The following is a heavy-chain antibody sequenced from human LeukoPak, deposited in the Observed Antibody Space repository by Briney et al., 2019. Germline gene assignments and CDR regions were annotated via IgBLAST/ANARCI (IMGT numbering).Heavy chain of an antibody. CDR1: GASISSSDYY. D-gene: IGHD3-22*01. CDR3: ARVGIVLVTGSNWVDP. V-gene: IGHV4-39*07. J-gene: IGHJ5*02. CDR2: IYHSGST. Sequence: PSETLSLTCSVSGASISSSDYYWGWIRQPPGKGLEWIGTIYHSGSTHYNTSLKSRVTISVDTSKNQFSLKFNSVTAADTAVYYCARVGIVLVTGSNWVDPWGQGTLVTVSS.